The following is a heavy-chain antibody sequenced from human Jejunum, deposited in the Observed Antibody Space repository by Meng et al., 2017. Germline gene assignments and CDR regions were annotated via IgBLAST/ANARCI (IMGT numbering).Heavy chain of an antibody. Sequence: SGPTLVKPTQTLTLTCTFSGFSLSTNGVGAGWIRQSPGKALEWLAVTYWDDDDRYNSSLRSRIAITKDTSKNQLVLTMTNMEPVDTGTYYCVHTGLHWFGIWDYWGPGTLVTVSS. CDR1: GFSLSTNGVG. D-gene: IGHD3-10*01. CDR2: TYWDDDD. J-gene: IGHJ4*02. V-gene: IGHV2-5*02. CDR3: VHTGLHWFGIWDY.